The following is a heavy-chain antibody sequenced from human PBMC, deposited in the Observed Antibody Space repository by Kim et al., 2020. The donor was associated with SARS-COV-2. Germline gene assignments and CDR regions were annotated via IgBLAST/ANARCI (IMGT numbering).Heavy chain of an antibody. CDR1: GYSFNSYW. CDR2: VYPGDSDT. V-gene: IGHV5-51*01. CDR3: AKLAGYPKSDHFDF. J-gene: IGHJ4*02. Sequence: GESLKISCKGSGYSFNSYWIGWVRQMPGKGLEWMAIVYPGDSDTRYSPAFQGHVTISVDKSISTAYLQWESLTASDTAVYYCAKLAGYPKSDHFDFWGQGTLVTVS. D-gene: IGHD2-2*01.